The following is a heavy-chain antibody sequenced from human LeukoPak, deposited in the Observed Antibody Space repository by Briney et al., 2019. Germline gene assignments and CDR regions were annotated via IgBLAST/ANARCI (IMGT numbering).Heavy chain of an antibody. CDR1: GGTFSSYA. CDR3: ASLADIVVVPAAIGGYYCYYGMDV. CDR2: IIPIFGTA. V-gene: IGHV1-69*06. J-gene: IGHJ6*04. Sequence: SVKVSCKASGGTFSSYAISWVRQAPGQGLEWMGGIIPIFGTANYAQKFQGRVTITADKSTSTAYMELSSLRSEDTAVYYCASLADIVVVPAAIGGYYCYYGMDVWGKGTTVTVSS. D-gene: IGHD2-2*01.